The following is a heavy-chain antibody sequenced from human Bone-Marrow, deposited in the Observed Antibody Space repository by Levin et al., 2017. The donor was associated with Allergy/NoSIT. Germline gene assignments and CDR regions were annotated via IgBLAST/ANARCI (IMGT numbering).Heavy chain of an antibody. Sequence: PGGSLRLSCAASGFTFSSYGMHWVRQAPGKGLEWVAVISYDGSNKYYADSVKGRFTISRDNSKNTLYLQMNSLRAEDTAVYYCAKSSDLWGQGTLVTVSS. D-gene: IGHD2-15*01. V-gene: IGHV3-30*18. CDR1: GFTFSSYG. CDR3: AKSSDL. J-gene: IGHJ4*02. CDR2: ISYDGSNK.